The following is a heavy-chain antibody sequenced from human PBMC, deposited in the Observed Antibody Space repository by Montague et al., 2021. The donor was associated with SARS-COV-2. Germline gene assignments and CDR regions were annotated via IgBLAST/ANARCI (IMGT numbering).Heavy chain of an antibody. V-gene: IGHV3-30*18. CDR1: GFTVSNYA. CDR3: AKDYHIYDTSGLFDP. D-gene: IGHD3-22*01. Sequence: SLRLSFSASGFTVSNYATHWVRQAPGKGLEWVASISSDGINNKYADSVKGRFTISRDNSKNTLFLQMNSLRLEDTAVYYCAKDYHIYDTSGLFDPWGQGTLVTVSS. CDR2: ISSDGINN. J-gene: IGHJ5*02.